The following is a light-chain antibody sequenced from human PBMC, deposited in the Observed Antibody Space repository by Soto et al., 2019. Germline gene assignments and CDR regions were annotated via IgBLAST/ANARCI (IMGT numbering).Light chain of an antibody. CDR2: ATS. J-gene: IGKJ5*01. Sequence: EIVLTQSPGTLSLSPGERATLSCRASQSVSSIYLAWYQHKPGQAPSLLIYATSSRATGIPDRFCGSGSGTDFSLTISRLEPEDFAVYYCQQYGSSPLTFGQGTRLEI. V-gene: IGKV3-20*01. CDR1: QSVSSIY. CDR3: QQYGSSPLT.